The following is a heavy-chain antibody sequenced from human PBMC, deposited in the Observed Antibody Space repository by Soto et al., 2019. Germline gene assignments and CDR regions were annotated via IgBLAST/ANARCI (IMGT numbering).Heavy chain of an antibody. CDR1: GGSTSSSNW. J-gene: IGHJ5*02. CDR3: ARVLFGRGNWFDP. CDR2: IYYSGST. Sequence: PSETLSLTCAVSGGSTSSSNWWSWIRQHPGKGLEWIGSIYYSGSTYYNPSLKSRVTISVDTSKNQFSLKLSSVTAADTAVYYCARVLFGRGNWFDPWGQGTLVTVSS. V-gene: IGHV4-28*03. D-gene: IGHD3-3*01.